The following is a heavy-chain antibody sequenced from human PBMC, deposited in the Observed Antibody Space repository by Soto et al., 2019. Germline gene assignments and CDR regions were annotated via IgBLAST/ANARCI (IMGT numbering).Heavy chain of an antibody. CDR3: AKGPRGYSGYDAPYYFDY. Sequence: GGSLRLSCAASGFTFSRYAMSWVRQAPGKGLEWVSAISGSGGSTYYADSVKGRFTISRDNSKNTLYLQMNSLRAEDTAVYYCAKGPRGYSGYDAPYYFDYWGQGTLVTVSS. D-gene: IGHD5-12*01. CDR1: GFTFSRYA. V-gene: IGHV3-23*01. CDR2: ISGSGGST. J-gene: IGHJ4*02.